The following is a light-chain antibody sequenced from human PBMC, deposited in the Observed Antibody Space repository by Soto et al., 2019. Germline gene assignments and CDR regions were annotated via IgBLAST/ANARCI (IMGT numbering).Light chain of an antibody. CDR2: DAS. V-gene: IGKV3-11*01. J-gene: IGKJ4*01. Sequence: EIVMTQSPATLSVSPGESATLSCRASQSVSNNLTWYQQKPGQAPRLLIYDASNRATGIPARFSGSGSGTDFTLTISSLEPEDFAVYYCQQRSNWPPHFGGGTKVDI. CDR1: QSVSNN. CDR3: QQRSNWPPH.